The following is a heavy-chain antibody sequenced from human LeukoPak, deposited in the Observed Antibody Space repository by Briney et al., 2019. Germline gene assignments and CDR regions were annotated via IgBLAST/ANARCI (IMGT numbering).Heavy chain of an antibody. CDR1: GYSISSGYY. CDR2: INHSGST. V-gene: IGHV4-38-2*02. CDR3: ARGDIVVVPAAINYWFDP. D-gene: IGHD2-2*01. Sequence: SETLSLTCTVSGYSISSGYYWSWIRQPPGKGLEWIGEINHSGSTNYNPSLKSRVTISVDTSKNQFSLKLSSVTAADTAVYYCARGDIVVVPAAINYWFDPWGQGTLVTVSS. J-gene: IGHJ5*02.